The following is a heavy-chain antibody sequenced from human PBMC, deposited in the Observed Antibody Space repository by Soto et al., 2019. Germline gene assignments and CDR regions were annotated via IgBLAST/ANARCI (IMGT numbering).Heavy chain of an antibody. D-gene: IGHD1-1*01. CDR1: GFTFRSYG. CDR2: ISYDGSNK. V-gene: IGHV3-30*18. Sequence: GSLRLSWSASGFTFRSYGMHWVRQGPGKGLGWVAVISYDGSNKYYADSVKGRFTISRDNSKNKLYLQMNSLRAEDTAVYYCAKEQTTGTGGFDYWGQGTLVTVSS. J-gene: IGHJ4*02. CDR3: AKEQTTGTGGFDY.